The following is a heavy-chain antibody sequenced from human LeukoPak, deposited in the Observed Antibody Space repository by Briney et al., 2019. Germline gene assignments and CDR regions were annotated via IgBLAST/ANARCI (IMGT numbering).Heavy chain of an antibody. CDR2: INHSGST. D-gene: IGHD5-24*01. V-gene: IGHV4-34*01. J-gene: IGHJ5*02. Sequence: SETLSLTCAVYGGSFSGYYWSWIRQPPGKGLEWIGKINHSGSTNYNPSLKSRVTISVDTSKNQFSLKLSSVTAADTAVYYCARARWLQSPKGVDPWGQGTLVTVSS. CDR3: ARARWLQSPKGVDP. CDR1: GGSFSGYY.